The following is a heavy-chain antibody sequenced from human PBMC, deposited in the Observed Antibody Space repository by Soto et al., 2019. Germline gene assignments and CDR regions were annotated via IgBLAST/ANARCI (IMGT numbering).Heavy chain of an antibody. J-gene: IGHJ4*02. CDR2: ISAYNGNT. Sequence: SSVKVSCKASGYTFTSYCISWVRQAPGQGLEWMGWISAYNGNTNYAQKLQGRVTMTTDTSTSTAYMELRSLRSDDTAVYYCARDSPYSSSWYGDYWGQGTLVTVSS. CDR3: ARDSPYSSSWYGDY. V-gene: IGHV1-18*01. D-gene: IGHD6-13*01. CDR1: GYTFTSYC.